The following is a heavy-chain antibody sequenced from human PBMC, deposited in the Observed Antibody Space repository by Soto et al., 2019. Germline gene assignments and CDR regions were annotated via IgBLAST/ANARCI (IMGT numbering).Heavy chain of an antibody. D-gene: IGHD6-13*01. J-gene: IGHJ6*02. CDR1: GYTFTSYG. CDR2: ISAYNGNT. CDR3: ARIGKYRSSWYDYYYYGMDV. Sequence: ASVKVSCKASGYTFTSYGISWVRQAPGQGLEWMGWISAYNGNTNYAQKLQGRVTMTTDTSTSTAYMELRSLRSDDTAVYYCARIGKYRSSWYDYYYYGMDVWGPGTTVTVFS. V-gene: IGHV1-18*04.